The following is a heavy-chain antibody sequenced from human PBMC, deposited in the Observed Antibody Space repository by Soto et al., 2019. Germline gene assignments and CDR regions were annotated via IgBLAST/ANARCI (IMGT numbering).Heavy chain of an antibody. CDR2: IYHSGST. D-gene: IGHD1-26*01. CDR3: ACVSGSDYYCMGV. CDR1: GGSISSSNW. V-gene: IGHV4-4*01. J-gene: IGHJ6*02. Sequence: QVQLQESGPGLAKPSGTLSLTCAVSGGSISSSNWWSWVRQHPGKGLEWIGEIYHSGSTNYNRSLKGRITIPLDKSKSQFSRKVSSVTAADTAVYCCACVSGSDYYCMGVWGQGATGTVSS.